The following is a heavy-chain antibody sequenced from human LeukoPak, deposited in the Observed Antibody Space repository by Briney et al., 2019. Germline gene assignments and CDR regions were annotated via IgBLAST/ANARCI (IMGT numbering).Heavy chain of an antibody. CDR2: IYSGGST. V-gene: IGHV3-53*01. CDR3: ARKDYEGWYFDL. CDR1: GFTVSSNH. J-gene: IGHJ2*01. Sequence: GGSLRLSCAASGFTVSSNHMSWVRQAPGKGLEWVSVIYSGGSTYYADSVKGRFTISRDNSKNTLYLQMNSLRAEDTAVYYCARKDYEGWYFDLWGRGTLVTVSS. D-gene: IGHD4-17*01.